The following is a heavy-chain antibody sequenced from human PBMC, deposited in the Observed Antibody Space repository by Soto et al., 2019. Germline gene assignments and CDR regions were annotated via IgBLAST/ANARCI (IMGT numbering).Heavy chain of an antibody. CDR1: GFTFSGSA. Sequence: EVQLVESGGGLVQPGGSLKLSCAASGFTFSGSAMHWVRPASGKGLEWVGRIRSKTNSYATAYAASVEGRFTISRDDAKNTAYLHMNSLKTEDTTVYYFTKSGYLAAFDIWGQGTMVSVSS. D-gene: IGHD3-3*01. CDR2: IRSKTNSYAT. J-gene: IGHJ3*02. V-gene: IGHV3-73*01. CDR3: TKSGYLAAFDI.